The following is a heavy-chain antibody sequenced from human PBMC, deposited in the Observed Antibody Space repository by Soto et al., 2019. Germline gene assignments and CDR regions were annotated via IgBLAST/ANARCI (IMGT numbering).Heavy chain of an antibody. Sequence: VGSLRLSCAATGFSFSDYAMTWVRQAPGKGLEWVSAISGSGGSTYYADSVKGRFTISRDNSKNTLYLQMNSLRAEDTAVYYCAKFSSGSSLLYFQHWGQGTLVTVSS. CDR3: AKFSSGSSLLYFQH. D-gene: IGHD1-26*01. V-gene: IGHV3-23*01. J-gene: IGHJ1*01. CDR1: GFSFSDYA. CDR2: ISGSGGST.